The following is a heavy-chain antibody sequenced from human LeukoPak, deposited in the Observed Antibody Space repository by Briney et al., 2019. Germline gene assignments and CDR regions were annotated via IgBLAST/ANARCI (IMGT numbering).Heavy chain of an antibody. CDR2: IYYSGST. Sequence: PSETLSLTCTVSGGSISSYYWSWIRQPPGKGLEWIGYIYYSGSTNYNPSLKSRVTISVDTSKNQFSLKLSSVTAADTAVYYCARGDFRDHAFDIWGQGTMVTVSS. D-gene: IGHD3-16*01. V-gene: IGHV4-59*12. CDR3: ARGDFRDHAFDI. J-gene: IGHJ3*02. CDR1: GGSISSYY.